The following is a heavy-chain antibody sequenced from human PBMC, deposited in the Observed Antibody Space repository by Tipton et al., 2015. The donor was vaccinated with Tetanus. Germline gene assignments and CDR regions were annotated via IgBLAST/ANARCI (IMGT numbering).Heavy chain of an antibody. CDR3: ARDSNFYSYSYKGMDV. CDR1: GGSINSGTYS. V-gene: IGHV4-39*07. Sequence: LRLSCTVSGGSINSGTYSWGWIRQPPGKGLEWIGSVYNSGGTYYNPSLKSRVTISVDTSKNQFSLKLRSVTAADTAVYYCARDSNFYSYSYKGMDVWGQGTTVTVSS. CDR2: VYNSGGT. D-gene: IGHD4-11*01. J-gene: IGHJ6*02.